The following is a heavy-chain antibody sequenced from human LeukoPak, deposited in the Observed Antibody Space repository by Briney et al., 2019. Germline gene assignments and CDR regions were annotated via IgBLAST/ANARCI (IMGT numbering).Heavy chain of an antibody. D-gene: IGHD5-12*01. CDR2: IYNGGTT. CDR3: ARDTTVASGMEY. CDR1: GGSLSTYS. Sequence: PSETLSLTCSVSGGSLSTYSWTWVRQSAGKRLEWIGSIYNGGTTNYNPSRKSRGTISTDTAKNQFSLRLRSVSAADTAIYYCARDTTVASGMEYWGQGTLVSVSS. J-gene: IGHJ4*02. V-gene: IGHV4-59*01.